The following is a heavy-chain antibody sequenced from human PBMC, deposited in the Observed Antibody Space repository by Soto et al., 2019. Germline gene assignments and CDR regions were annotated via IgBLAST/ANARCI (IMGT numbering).Heavy chain of an antibody. D-gene: IGHD3-3*01. CDR1: GGSFSGYY. CDR2: INHSGST. V-gene: IGHV4-34*01. Sequence: SETLSLTCAVYGGSFSGYYWSWIRQPPGKGLEWIGEINHSGSTNYNPSLKSRVTISVDTSKNQFSLKLSSVTAADTAVYYCARLIFGVVTPRFYYYYYGMDVWGQGTAVTVSS. J-gene: IGHJ6*02. CDR3: ARLIFGVVTPRFYYYYYGMDV.